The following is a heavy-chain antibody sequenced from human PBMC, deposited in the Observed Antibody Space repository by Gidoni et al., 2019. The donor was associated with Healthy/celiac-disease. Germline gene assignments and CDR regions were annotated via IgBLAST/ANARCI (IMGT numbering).Heavy chain of an antibody. Sequence: QVQLVESGGGVVQPGRSLRLSCAASGFTFSSYGMHWVRPAPGKGLEGVAVIWYDGSNKYDADSVKGRFTISRDNSKNTLYLQMNSLRAEDTAVYYCARDPGQWHTYWYFDLWGRGTLVTVSS. CDR1: GFTFSSYG. CDR3: ARDPGQWHTYWYFDL. D-gene: IGHD6-19*01. V-gene: IGHV3-33*01. J-gene: IGHJ2*01. CDR2: IWYDGSNK.